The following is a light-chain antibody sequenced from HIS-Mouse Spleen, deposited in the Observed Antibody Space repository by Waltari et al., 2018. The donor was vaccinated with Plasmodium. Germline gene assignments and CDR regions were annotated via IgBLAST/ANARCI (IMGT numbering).Light chain of an antibody. CDR3: AAWDDSLNGWV. J-gene: IGLJ3*02. CDR2: SNN. Sequence: QSVLTQPPSASGPPGQRVTISCSGSRSNIGSNTVTWYQQLPGTAPKLPIYSNNQRPSGVPDRFSGSKSGTSASLAISGLQSEDEADYYCAAWDDSLNGWVFGGGTKLTVL. V-gene: IGLV1-44*01. CDR1: RSNIGSNT.